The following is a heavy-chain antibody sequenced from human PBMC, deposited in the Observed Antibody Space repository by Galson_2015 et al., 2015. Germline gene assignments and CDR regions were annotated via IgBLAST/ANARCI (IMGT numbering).Heavy chain of an antibody. CDR2: IYHSGST. CDR3: ARGDIVVVPAAMSGPKYYYGSGSYWFDP. D-gene: IGHD2-2*01. J-gene: IGHJ5*02. CDR1: GGSFSGYY. V-gene: IGHV4-34*01. Sequence: SETLSLTCAVYGGSFSGYYWSWIRQPPGKGLEWIGEIYHSGSTNYNPSLKSRVTISVDKSKNQFSLKLSSVTAADTAVYYCARGDIVVVPAAMSGPKYYYGSGSYWFDPWGQGTLVTVSS.